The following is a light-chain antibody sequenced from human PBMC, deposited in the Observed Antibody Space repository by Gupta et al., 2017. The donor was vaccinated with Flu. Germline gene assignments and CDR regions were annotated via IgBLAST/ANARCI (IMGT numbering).Light chain of an antibody. Sequence: GDALPKQYTDWYQQKPGQAPVLVIYKESERPSGITERFSGSSSGTTVTLTISGVQAEDEADYYCQSADSSGTSWVFGGGTKRTVL. V-gene: IGLV3-25*03. J-gene: IGLJ3*02. CDR1: ALPKQY. CDR2: KES. CDR3: QSADSSGTSWV.